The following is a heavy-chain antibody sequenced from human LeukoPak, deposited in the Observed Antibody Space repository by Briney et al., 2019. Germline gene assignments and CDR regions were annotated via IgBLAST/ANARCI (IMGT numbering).Heavy chain of an antibody. V-gene: IGHV3-23*01. Sequence: PGGSLRLSCAASGFTFSNYAMNWVRQAPEKGLEWVSVISGSGGITYYTDSVKGRFTISRDNSKNRLYLHMKSLRAEDTAVYYCGKESTVTPGSVNWFDAWGQGTLVSVSS. CDR1: GFTFSNYA. D-gene: IGHD4-17*01. CDR3: GKESTVTPGSVNWFDA. J-gene: IGHJ5*02. CDR2: ISGSGGIT.